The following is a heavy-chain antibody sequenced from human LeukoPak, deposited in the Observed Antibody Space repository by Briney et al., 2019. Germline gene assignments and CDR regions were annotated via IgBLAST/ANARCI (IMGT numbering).Heavy chain of an antibody. Sequence: SETLSLTCTVSGGSISSRSFYWGWIRQPPGKGLEWIGSIYYSGSTYYNPSLKSRLSMSVDTSKNQFPLNLNSVTAADTAVYYCAHLAKIAVAGTYFDYWGLGALVTVSS. CDR2: IYYSGST. CDR1: GGSISSRSFY. V-gene: IGHV4-39*01. D-gene: IGHD6-13*01. J-gene: IGHJ4*02. CDR3: AHLAKIAVAGTYFDY.